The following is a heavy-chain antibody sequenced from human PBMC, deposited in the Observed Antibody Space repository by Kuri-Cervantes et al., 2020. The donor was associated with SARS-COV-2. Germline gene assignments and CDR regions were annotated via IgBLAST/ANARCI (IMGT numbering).Heavy chain of an antibody. CDR2: ITGSGGST. D-gene: IGHD3-9*01. Sequence: GESLKISCAASGFSFSTNAMSWVRQAPGKGLEWVSTITGSGGSTFYADSVKGRFTISRDNSKNTVFLQLSSLRDEDTAFYYCAKDRGPGILTNWFDAWGQGALVTVSS. V-gene: IGHV3-23*01. J-gene: IGHJ5*02. CDR3: AKDRGPGILTNWFDA. CDR1: GFSFSTNA.